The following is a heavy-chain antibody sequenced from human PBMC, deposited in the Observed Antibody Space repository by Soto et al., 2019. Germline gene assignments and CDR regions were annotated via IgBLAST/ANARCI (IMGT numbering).Heavy chain of an antibody. CDR3: GRGLGSESWYYYGMDV. CDR2: IHYSGST. J-gene: IGHJ6*02. V-gene: IGHV4-59*01. CDR1: DGSISSYY. D-gene: IGHD6-13*01. Sequence: SETLSLTCTVSDGSISSYYWSLIRQPPGKGLEWIGYIHYSGSTNYNPSLKSRVTISVDTSKNQFSLKLSSVTAADTAVYYCGRGLGSESWYYYGMDVWGQGTTVTVSS.